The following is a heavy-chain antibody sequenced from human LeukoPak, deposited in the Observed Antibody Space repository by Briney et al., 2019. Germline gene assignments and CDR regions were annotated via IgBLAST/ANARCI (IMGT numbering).Heavy chain of an antibody. Sequence: ASVKVSCKVSGYTLTELSMHWVRQAPGKGLEWMGGFDPEDGETIYAQKFQGRVTMTEDTSTDTAYMELSSLRSEDTAVYYCATSRPYSGYDLAAFDIWGQGIMVTVSS. CDR1: GYTLTELS. V-gene: IGHV1-24*01. CDR2: FDPEDGET. CDR3: ATSRPYSGYDLAAFDI. D-gene: IGHD5-12*01. J-gene: IGHJ3*02.